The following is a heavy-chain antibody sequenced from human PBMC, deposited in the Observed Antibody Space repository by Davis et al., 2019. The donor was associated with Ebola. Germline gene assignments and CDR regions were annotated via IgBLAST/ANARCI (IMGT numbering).Heavy chain of an antibody. V-gene: IGHV3-7*01. D-gene: IGHD6-13*01. Sequence: GESLKISCAASGFTFSSYWMSWVRQAPGKGLEWVANIKQDGSDKNYVDSVKGRFTISRDNAKNSLYLQMNSLRAEDTAVYYCAAIAVTGTAGAFDFWGQGTMVTVSS. CDR2: IKQDGSDK. J-gene: IGHJ3*01. CDR3: AAIAVTGTAGAFDF. CDR1: GFTFSSYW.